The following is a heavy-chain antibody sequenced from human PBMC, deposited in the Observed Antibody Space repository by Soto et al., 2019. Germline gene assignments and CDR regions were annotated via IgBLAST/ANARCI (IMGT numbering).Heavy chain of an antibody. CDR3: ARITGSSSWFSWTDDSSWFDP. Sequence: SGPTLVNPTETLTLTCTVSGFSLSNARMGVSWIRQPPGKALEWLAHIFSSDEKSYSTSLKSRLTISKDTSKSQVVLTMTNMDPVDTATYYCARITGSSSWFSWTDDSSWFDPWGQGTLVTVSS. J-gene: IGHJ5*02. V-gene: IGHV2-26*01. CDR1: GFSLSNARMG. D-gene: IGHD6-13*01. CDR2: IFSSDEK.